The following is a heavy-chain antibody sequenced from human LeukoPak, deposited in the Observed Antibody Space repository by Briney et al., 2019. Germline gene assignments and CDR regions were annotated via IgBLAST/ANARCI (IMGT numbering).Heavy chain of an antibody. CDR1: GGTFSSYA. D-gene: IGHD2-2*01. V-gene: IGHV1-69*06. J-gene: IGHJ6*03. CDR3: AREGGHVAMHYYYMDV. Sequence: GASVKVSCKASGGTFSSYAISWVRQAPGQGLEWMGGIIPIFGTANYAQKFQGRVTITADKSTSTAYMELSSLRSEDTAVYYCAREGGHVAMHYYYMDVWGKGTTVTVSS. CDR2: IIPIFGTA.